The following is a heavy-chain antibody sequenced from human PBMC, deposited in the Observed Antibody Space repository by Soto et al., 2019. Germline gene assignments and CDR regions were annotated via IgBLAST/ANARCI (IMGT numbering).Heavy chain of an antibody. Sequence: SVKVSCKASGGFNNYAVSWVRQAPGQGPEWMGVTIPELGTSNYAQRLQGRFTITEDKATHTAYLNLTTLTSEDTDIYYCARTSMTRIDYWGQGTLVTVSS. CDR3: ARTSMTRIDY. CDR1: GGFNNYA. V-gene: IGHV1-69*10. D-gene: IGHD4-17*01. J-gene: IGHJ4*02. CDR2: TIPELGTS.